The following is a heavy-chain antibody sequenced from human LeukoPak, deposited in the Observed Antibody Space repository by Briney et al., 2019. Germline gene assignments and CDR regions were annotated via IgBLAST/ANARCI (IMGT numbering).Heavy chain of an antibody. CDR2: FDPEDGET. Sequence: ASVKVSCKVSGYTLTELSMHWVRQAPGKGLEWMGGFDPEDGETIYAQKFQGRVTMTEDTSTDTAYMEPSSLRSEDTAVDYCASGXYLGIILDFPFDYWGQGTLVTVSS. V-gene: IGHV1-24*01. CDR1: GYTLTELS. CDR3: ASGXYLGIILDFPFDY. J-gene: IGHJ4*02. D-gene: IGHD1-26*01.